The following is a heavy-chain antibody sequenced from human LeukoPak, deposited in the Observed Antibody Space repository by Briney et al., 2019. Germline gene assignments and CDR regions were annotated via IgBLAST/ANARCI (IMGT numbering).Heavy chain of an antibody. D-gene: IGHD4-17*01. CDR1: GGTFSSYA. Sequence: ASVKVSCKASGGTFSSYAISWVRQAPGQGLEWMGGIIPIFGTPNYAQKFQGRVTITADESTSTAYMEVSSLRSEDTAMYYCARHSTPSTTVTPFDYWGQGTLVTVSS. V-gene: IGHV1-69*13. J-gene: IGHJ4*02. CDR3: ARHSTPSTTVTPFDY. CDR2: IIPIFGTP.